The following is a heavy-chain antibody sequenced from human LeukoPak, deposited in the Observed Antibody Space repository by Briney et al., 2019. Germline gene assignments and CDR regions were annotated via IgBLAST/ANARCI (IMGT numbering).Heavy chain of an antibody. J-gene: IGHJ4*02. V-gene: IGHV3-30*18. CDR2: ISYDGSNK. CDR1: GFTFSSYG. Sequence: GGSLRLSCAASGFTFSSYGMHWVRQAPGKGLEWVAVISYDGSNKYYADSVKGRFTISRGNSKNTLYLQMNSLRAEDTAVYYCANAGYSGYDARLFDYWGQGTLVTVSS. CDR3: ANAGYSGYDARLFDY. D-gene: IGHD5-12*01.